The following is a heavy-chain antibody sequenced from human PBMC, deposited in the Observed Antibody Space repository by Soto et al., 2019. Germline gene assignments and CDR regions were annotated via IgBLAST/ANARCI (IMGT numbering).Heavy chain of an antibody. CDR2: IYHAGST. J-gene: IGHJ4*02. CDR1: GGSITNSNW. Sequence: QVQLQESGPRLVKPSGTLSLTCTVSGGSITNSNWWSWVRLPPAKGLEWIGDIYHAGSTKYNPSLERRVTMSVDTSNNQFALTLTFVTAADTAVYFCARGPPIVGNTTPLDSWGQGTLVTVS. D-gene: IGHD1-26*01. CDR3: ARGPPIVGNTTPLDS. V-gene: IGHV4-4*02.